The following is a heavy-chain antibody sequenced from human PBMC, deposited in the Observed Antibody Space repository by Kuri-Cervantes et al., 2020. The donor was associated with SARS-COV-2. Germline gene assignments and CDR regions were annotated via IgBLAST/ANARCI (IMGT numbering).Heavy chain of an antibody. D-gene: IGHD3-3*01. CDR2: ISGSTSST. J-gene: IGHJ4*02. V-gene: IGHV3-23*01. CDR1: GFTFSNYA. CDR3: AKDSLLRHGDFWNGNYPFFDY. Sequence: GESLKISCAASGFTFSNYAMTWVRQAPGKGLEWVSAISGSTSSTYYADPVRGRFTISRDNSKNTLYLQMNSLRAEDTAIYYCAKDSLLRHGDFWNGNYPFFDYWGQGTLVTVSS.